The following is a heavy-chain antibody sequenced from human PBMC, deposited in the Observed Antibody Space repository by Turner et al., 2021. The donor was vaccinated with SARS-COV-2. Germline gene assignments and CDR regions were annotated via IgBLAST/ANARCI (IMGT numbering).Heavy chain of an antibody. CDR2: ISHDASWI. J-gene: IGHJ4*02. V-gene: IGHV3-30*04. Sequence: QVQLVDSGGGVVQPGRSLRLSCAASGLDLSNHAMHWVRQAPGKGLEWVAHISHDASWINYADSVKGRFTISRDNPKNTLYLEMNSLRPEDTAVYHCVREGQRLVFDYWGQGTLVTVSS. D-gene: IGHD6-19*01. CDR3: VREGQRLVFDY. CDR1: GLDLSNHA.